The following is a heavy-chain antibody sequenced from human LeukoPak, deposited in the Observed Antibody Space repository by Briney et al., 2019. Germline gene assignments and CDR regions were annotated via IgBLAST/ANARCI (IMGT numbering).Heavy chain of an antibody. V-gene: IGHV3-48*01. D-gene: IGHD6-19*01. CDR1: GFTFSSYS. CDR2: ISSSSSTI. J-gene: IGHJ4*02. CDR3: ASVDSSGWYDNYFDY. Sequence: PGGSLRLSCAASGFTFSSYSMNWVRQAPGKGLEWVSYISSSSSTIYYADSVKGRFTISRDNAKNSLYLQMNSLRAEDTAVYHCASVDSSGWYDNYFDYWGQGTLVTVS.